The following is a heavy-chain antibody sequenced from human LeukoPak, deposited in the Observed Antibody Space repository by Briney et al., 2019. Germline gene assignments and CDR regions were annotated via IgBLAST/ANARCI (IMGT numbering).Heavy chain of an antibody. V-gene: IGHV5-10-1*01. J-gene: IGHJ4*02. CDR1: GYIFTSYC. CDR3: ARRLYSSDEAYDY. Sequence: GASLRISCKGSGYIFTSYCINWVRQTLGKGLEWMGRIDPSDSYAKYSPSFQGHVTISADKSISTAYLQWSSLKASDTAMYYCARRLYSSDEAYDYWGQGTLVAVSS. D-gene: IGHD5-12*01. CDR2: IDPSDSYA.